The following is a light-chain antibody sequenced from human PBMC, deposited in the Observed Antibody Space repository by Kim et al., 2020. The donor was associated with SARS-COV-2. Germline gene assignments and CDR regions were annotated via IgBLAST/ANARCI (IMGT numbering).Light chain of an antibody. Sequence: DIVMTQSPDSLAVSLGERATINCKSSQSVFYSPKNKNDLAWYQQKVGQPPKLLIYWASTRESGVPDRFSGSGSGTDFTLTISSLEAEDVAVYCCQQYYSTPRTFGQGTKVDIK. CDR3: QQYYSTPRT. CDR2: WAS. V-gene: IGKV4-1*01. CDR1: QSVFYSPKNKND. J-gene: IGKJ1*01.